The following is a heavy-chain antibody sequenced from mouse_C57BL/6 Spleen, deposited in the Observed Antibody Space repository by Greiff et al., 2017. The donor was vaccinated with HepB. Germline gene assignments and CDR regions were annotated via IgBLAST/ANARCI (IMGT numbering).Heavy chain of an antibody. CDR2: ILSDGST. J-gene: IGHJ4*01. V-gene: IGHV2-6-1*01. CDR3: ARQNYDGYSWAMDY. CDR1: GFSLTSYG. D-gene: IGHD2-3*01. Sequence: VHLVESGPGLVAPSQSLSITCTVSGFSLTSYGVHWVRQPPGKGLEWLVVILSDGSTTYNSALKSRLSISKDNSKSQVFLKMNSLQTDDTAMYYCARQNYDGYSWAMDYWGQGTSVTVSS.